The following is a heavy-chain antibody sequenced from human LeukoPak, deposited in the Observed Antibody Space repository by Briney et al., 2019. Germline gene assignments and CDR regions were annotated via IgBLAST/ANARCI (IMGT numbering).Heavy chain of an antibody. J-gene: IGHJ4*02. D-gene: IGHD5-12*01. Sequence: GGSLRLSRAASGFTFSSYAMSWVRQAPGKGLEWVSAISGSGGSTYYADSVKGRFTISRDNSKNTLYLQMNSLRAEDTAVYYCAKLSGYDLTGFGCWGQGTLVTVSS. CDR3: AKLSGYDLTGFGC. CDR1: GFTFSSYA. V-gene: IGHV3-23*01. CDR2: ISGSGGST.